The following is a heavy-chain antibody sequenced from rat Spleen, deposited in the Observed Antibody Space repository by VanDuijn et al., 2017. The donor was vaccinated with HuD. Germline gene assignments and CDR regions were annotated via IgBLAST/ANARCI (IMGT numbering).Heavy chain of an antibody. CDR2: IWGDGST. Sequence: GPGLEWMGGIWGDGSTNYNSPLNSRLSISRDTSKSQLFLKMNSLQTEDTALYFCTTVGYWGQGVMVTVSS. V-gene: IGHV2-1*01. J-gene: IGHJ2*01. CDR3: TTVGY. D-gene: IGHD1-1*01.